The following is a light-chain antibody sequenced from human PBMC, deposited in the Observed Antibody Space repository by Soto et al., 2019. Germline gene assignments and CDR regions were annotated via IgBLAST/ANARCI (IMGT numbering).Light chain of an antibody. CDR1: QSISSY. J-gene: IGKJ1*01. V-gene: IGKV1-39*01. Sequence: DIQMTHTPSSLSASVGDRVTITCRASQSISSYLNWYQQKPGKAPKLLMYGASSLQSGVPSRFSGSGSGTDFTLTISSLEPEDFAVYYCQQHSHWPPWTFGQGTKVEIK. CDR3: QQHSHWPPWT. CDR2: GAS.